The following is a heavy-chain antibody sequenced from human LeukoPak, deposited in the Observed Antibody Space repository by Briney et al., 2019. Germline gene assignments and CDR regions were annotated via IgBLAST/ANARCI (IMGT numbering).Heavy chain of an antibody. V-gene: IGHV1-2*04. CDR2: INPNSGGT. CDR1: GYTFTGYY. D-gene: IGHD3-9*01. J-gene: IGHJ3*02. CDR3: ARGTAYYDILTGNSPYAFDI. Sequence: GASVKVSCKASGYTFTGYYMHWVRQAPGQGLEWMGWINPNSGGTNYAQKFQGWVTMTRDTSISTAYMELSRLRSDDTAVYYCARGTAYYDILTGNSPYAFDIWGQGTMVTVSS.